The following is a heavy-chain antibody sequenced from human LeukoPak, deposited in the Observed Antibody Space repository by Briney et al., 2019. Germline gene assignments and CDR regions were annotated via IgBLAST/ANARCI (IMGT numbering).Heavy chain of an antibody. Sequence: GGSLRLSCAASGFTFSSYPMSWVRQAPGKGLEWVSAISSSGGSTYYADSVKGRFTISRDNSKNTVYLQMNCLRAEDTAVYYCATRVGIAVPGLCKDWGQGTVVTVSS. J-gene: IGHJ4*02. V-gene: IGHV3-23*01. CDR3: ATRVGIAVPGLCKD. CDR2: ISSSGGST. CDR1: GFTFSSYP. D-gene: IGHD6-19*01.